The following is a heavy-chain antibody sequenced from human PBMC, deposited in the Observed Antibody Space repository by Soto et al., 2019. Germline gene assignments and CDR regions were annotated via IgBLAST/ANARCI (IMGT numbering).Heavy chain of an antibody. CDR2: IKSKTDGGTT. V-gene: IGHV3-15*01. CDR3: TTDLGGWDAFDI. Sequence: PGGSLRLSCAASGFTFSNAWMSLVRQAPGKGLECVGRIKSKTDGGTTDYAAPVKGRFTISRDDSKNTLYLQMNSLKTEDTAVYYCTTDLGGWDAFDIWGQGTMVTVSS. CDR1: GFTFSNAW. D-gene: IGHD6-19*01. J-gene: IGHJ3*02.